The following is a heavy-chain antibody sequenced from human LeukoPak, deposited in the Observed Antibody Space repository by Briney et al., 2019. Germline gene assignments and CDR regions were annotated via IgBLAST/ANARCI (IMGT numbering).Heavy chain of an antibody. Sequence: ASETPSLTCTVSGGSISSSSYYWGWIRQPPGKGLEWIGSIYYSGSTYYNPSLKSRVTISVDTSKNQFSLKLSSVTAADTAVYYCARDGSGSYYFDYWGQGTLVTVSS. V-gene: IGHV4-39*01. D-gene: IGHD3-10*01. CDR3: ARDGSGSYYFDY. CDR1: GGSISSSSYY. J-gene: IGHJ4*02. CDR2: IYYSGST.